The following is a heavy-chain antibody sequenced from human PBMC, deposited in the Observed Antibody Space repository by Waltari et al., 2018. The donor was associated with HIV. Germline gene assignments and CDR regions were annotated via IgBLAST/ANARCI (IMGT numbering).Heavy chain of an antibody. CDR3: ARGQYYSMDV. CDR2: INGDGRTI. CDR1: GFTFSSYW. J-gene: IGHJ6*02. V-gene: IGHV3-74*01. D-gene: IGHD3-10*01. Sequence: EVQLVESGGGLVQHGGSLRLSCSASGFTFSSYWMHWVSQAPGKGLVCVAGINGDGRTIRYADSVEGRFTISRDNAKNSLYLQMNSLRAEDTALYYCARGQYYSMDVWGQGTTVTVSS.